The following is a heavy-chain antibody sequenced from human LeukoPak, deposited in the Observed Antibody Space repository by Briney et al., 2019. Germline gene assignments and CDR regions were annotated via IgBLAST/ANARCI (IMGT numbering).Heavy chain of an antibody. V-gene: IGHV3-23*01. J-gene: IGHJ4*02. CDR1: GFTFNNYA. CDR3: AKDSSYGDYVGDY. Sequence: PGGSLRLSCAASGFTFNNYAMSWVRQAPGKGLEWVSTISDNSDDIYYADSVKGRFIISRDNSKNTLHLQMNSLRAEGTAVYYCAKDSSYGDYVGDYWGQGTLVTVSS. D-gene: IGHD4-17*01. CDR2: ISDNSDDI.